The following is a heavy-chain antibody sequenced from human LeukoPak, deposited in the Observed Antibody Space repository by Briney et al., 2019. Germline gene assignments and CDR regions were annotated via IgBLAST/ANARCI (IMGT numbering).Heavy chain of an antibody. CDR1: GFSFSSYA. J-gene: IGHJ4*02. D-gene: IGHD3-22*01. V-gene: IGHV3-23*01. CDR3: GKDRPNYYHSSGHYYRQNGDY. Sequence: GGSLRLSCGASGFSFSSYAMSWVRQAPGKRLEWVSSISGSGENTYYTDSVKGRFTISRDNFKSTLYLQMNSLRAEDTAVYYCGKDRPNYYHSSGHYYRQNGDYWGQGTLVTVSS. CDR2: ISGSGENT.